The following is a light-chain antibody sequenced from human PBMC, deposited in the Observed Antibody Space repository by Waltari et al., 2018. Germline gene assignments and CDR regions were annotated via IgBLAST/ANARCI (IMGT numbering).Light chain of an antibody. J-gene: IGLJ2*01. Sequence: QSALTQPASVSGSPGQSITISCTGTSSDIGGYRYVSWYQQHPAKAPKLIIYACSQRPSGVSNRFSGSKSGNTASLTISGLQAEDEADYPCSSYSSTATFVVFGGGTKLTVL. CDR3: SSYSSTATFVV. V-gene: IGLV2-14*03. CDR1: SSDIGGYRY. CDR2: ACS.